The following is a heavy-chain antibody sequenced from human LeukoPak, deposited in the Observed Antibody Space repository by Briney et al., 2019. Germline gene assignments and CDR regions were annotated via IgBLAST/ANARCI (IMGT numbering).Heavy chain of an antibody. D-gene: IGHD3-22*01. V-gene: IGHV3-21*01. Sequence: GGSLRLSCAASGFTFSSYSMNWVRQAPGKGLEWVSSISSSSSYIYYADSVKGRFTISRDNAKNSLYLQMNSLRAEDTAVYYCARILLIDYDSSGYSDYWGQGTLVTVSS. J-gene: IGHJ4*02. CDR3: ARILLIDYDSSGYSDY. CDR1: GFTFSSYS. CDR2: ISSSSSYI.